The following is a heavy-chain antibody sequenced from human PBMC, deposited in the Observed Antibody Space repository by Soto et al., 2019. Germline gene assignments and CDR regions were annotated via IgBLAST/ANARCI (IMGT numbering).Heavy chain of an antibody. Sequence: QVQLVESGGGLVKPGGSLRLSCAASGFTFSDSYMSWIRQAPGKGLEWVSYISGSSSYTNYADSVEGRFTISRDNAKNSVYLQMNSLRAADTAVYYCASYGSARQRYFDPWGQGTLVTVSS. J-gene: IGHJ5*02. CDR3: ASYGSARQRYFDP. CDR2: ISGSSSYT. V-gene: IGHV3-11*05. CDR1: GFTFSDSY. D-gene: IGHD3-10*01.